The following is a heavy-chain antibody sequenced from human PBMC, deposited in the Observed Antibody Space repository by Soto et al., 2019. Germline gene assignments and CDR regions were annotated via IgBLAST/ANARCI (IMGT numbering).Heavy chain of an antibody. Sequence: ASVKVSCKASGYTFSDYFIQWLRQAPGQGLEWVAWINPKTAATNYAKKFQDRVTVTSDTSFSTAYLELTRLRPDDTALYYCARIKWRLDYYSGMDVWGQGTAVTVSS. V-gene: IGHV1-2*02. J-gene: IGHJ6*02. CDR1: GYTFSDYF. D-gene: IGHD5-12*01. CDR3: ARIKWRLDYYSGMDV. CDR2: INPKTAAT.